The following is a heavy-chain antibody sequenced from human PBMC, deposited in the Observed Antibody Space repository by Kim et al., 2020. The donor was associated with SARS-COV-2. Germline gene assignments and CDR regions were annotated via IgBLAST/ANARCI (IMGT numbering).Heavy chain of an antibody. J-gene: IGHJ4*02. CDR1: GGSFSGYY. V-gene: IGHV4-34*01. CDR2: INHSGST. CDR3: ARGVKVRGYSSSWYLGFLGKGYYFDY. D-gene: IGHD6-13*01. Sequence: SETLSLTCAVYGGSFSGYYWSWIRQPPGKGLEWIGEINHSGSTNYNPSLKSRVTISVDTSKNQFSLKLSSVTAADTAVYYCARGVKVRGYSSSWYLGFLGKGYYFDYWGQGTLVTVSS.